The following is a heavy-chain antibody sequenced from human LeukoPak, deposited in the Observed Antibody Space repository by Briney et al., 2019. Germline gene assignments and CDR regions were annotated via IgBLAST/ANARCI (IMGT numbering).Heavy chain of an antibody. CDR3: ARDPSGSWQWFDY. D-gene: IGHD1-26*01. CDR2: INPSGGST. J-gene: IGHJ4*02. Sequence: ASVKVSCKASGYTFTGYYMHWVRQAPGQGLEWMGVINPSGGSTTYAQKSQGRVTMTRDTSTSTVYMELSSLRSEDTAVYYCARDPSGSWQWFDYWGQGTLVTVSS. CDR1: GYTFTGYY. V-gene: IGHV1-46*01.